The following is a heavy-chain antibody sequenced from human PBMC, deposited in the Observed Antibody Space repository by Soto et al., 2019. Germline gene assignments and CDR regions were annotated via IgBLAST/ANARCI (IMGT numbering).Heavy chain of an antibody. CDR2: IYYSGTT. CDR1: GYSISSSNW. Sequence: QVQLQESGPGLVKPSDTLPLTCAVSGYSISSSNWWGWIRQPPGKGLEWIGYIYYSGTTYYNPSLKSRVTISVDTSKNHFSLKLTSVTAVDTAVYYCARREIQGPIDYWGQGTLVTASS. CDR3: ARREIQGPIDY. D-gene: IGHD1-26*01. J-gene: IGHJ4*02. V-gene: IGHV4-28*01.